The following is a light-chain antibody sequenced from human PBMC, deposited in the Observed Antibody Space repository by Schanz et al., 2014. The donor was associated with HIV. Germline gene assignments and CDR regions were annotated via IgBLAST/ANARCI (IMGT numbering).Light chain of an antibody. Sequence: DIQMTQSPSSLSASVGDRVTITCRASQSISSYLNWYQQKPGKAPKLLIYAASSLQSGVPSRFSGSGSGTDFTPTISSLQPEDCALYCCEQSFTTPSITFGQGTRLEIK. CDR3: EQSFTTPSIT. J-gene: IGKJ5*01. CDR2: AAS. CDR1: QSISSY. V-gene: IGKV1-39*01.